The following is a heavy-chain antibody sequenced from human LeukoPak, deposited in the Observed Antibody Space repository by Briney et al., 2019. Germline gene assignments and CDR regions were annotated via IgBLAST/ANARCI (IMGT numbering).Heavy chain of an antibody. Sequence: QAGGSLRLSCAASGFTFSNYVMRWVRQAPGKGLERVSGIGGSDGATDYADSVKGRFTISRDNSKNTLYLQMNSLRVEDTAVYYCAKQVGYCSSGTCYFDYWGQGILVAVSS. D-gene: IGHD2-15*01. CDR2: IGGSDGAT. V-gene: IGHV3-23*01. J-gene: IGHJ4*02. CDR1: GFTFSNYV. CDR3: AKQVGYCSSGTCYFDY.